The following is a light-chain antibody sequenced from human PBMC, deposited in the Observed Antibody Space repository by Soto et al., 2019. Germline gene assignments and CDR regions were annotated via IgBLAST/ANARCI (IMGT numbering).Light chain of an antibody. Sequence: QSVLTQPASVSGSPGQSITISCTGTSSDVGGYNYVSWYQQHPGKAPKLMIYDVSNRPSGVSNRFSGSMSGNTASLTISGFQAEDEADYYCSSYTSRSKVFGGGTKLTVL. CDR1: SSDVGGYNY. J-gene: IGLJ3*02. CDR2: DVS. CDR3: SSYTSRSKV. V-gene: IGLV2-14*01.